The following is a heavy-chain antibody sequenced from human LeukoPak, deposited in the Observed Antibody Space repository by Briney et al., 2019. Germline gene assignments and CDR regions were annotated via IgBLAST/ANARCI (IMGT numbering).Heavy chain of an antibody. J-gene: IGHJ4*02. Sequence: SETLSLTCAVYGGSFSGYYWSWIRQPPGKGLEWIGEINHSGSTNYNPSLKSRVTISVDTSKNQFSLKLSSVTAADTAVYYCVRDRRAVAIYLDYWGQGTLVTVSS. D-gene: IGHD6-19*01. CDR2: INHSGST. CDR3: VRDRRAVAIYLDY. CDR1: GGSFSGYY. V-gene: IGHV4-34*01.